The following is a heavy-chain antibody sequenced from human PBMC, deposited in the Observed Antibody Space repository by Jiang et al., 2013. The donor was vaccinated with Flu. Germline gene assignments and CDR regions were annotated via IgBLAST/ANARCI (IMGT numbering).Heavy chain of an antibody. CDR3: ARVKSYCSGGSCYYYYYGMDV. CDR2: ISAYNGNT. V-gene: IGHV1-18*01. J-gene: IGHJ6*02. D-gene: IGHD2-15*01. Sequence: RQAPGQGLEWMGWISAYNGNTNYAQKLQGRVTMTTDTSTSTAYMELRSLRSDDTAVYYCARVKSYCSGGSCYYYYYGMDVWGQGTTVTVSS.